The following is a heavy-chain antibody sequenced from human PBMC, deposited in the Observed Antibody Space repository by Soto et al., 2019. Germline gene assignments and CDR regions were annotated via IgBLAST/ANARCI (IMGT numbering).Heavy chain of an antibody. J-gene: IGHJ6*02. CDR3: ARPKWRRAHYYGMDV. V-gene: IGHV1-2*02. D-gene: IGHD5-12*01. Sequence: ASVKVSCKASGYILTGYFIQWLRQAPGQGLEWMGWINPNTSATNYAQKFQGRVTMTRDTSLGAAYMELTSLRPDDTALYYCARPKWRRAHYYGMDVWGQGTTVTVSS. CDR2: INPNTSAT. CDR1: GYILTGYF.